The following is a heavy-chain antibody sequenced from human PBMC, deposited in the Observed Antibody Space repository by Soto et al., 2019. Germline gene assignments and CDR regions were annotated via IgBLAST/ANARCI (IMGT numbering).Heavy chain of an antibody. Sequence: QVHVQESGPGLVKPSGTLSLTCAVSGSFITNGYCWTWVRQTPGNRLEWIGEVHHSGTTNYTPSRGNRVTSSVHKAKNKFFLSLRSLTAAGTATHRCGRHGSYSTDHWGQGSLVIV. V-gene: IGHV4-4*01. CDR1: GSFITNGYC. D-gene: IGHD2-8*02. CDR2: VHHSGTT. CDR3: GRHGSYSTDH. J-gene: IGHJ1*01.